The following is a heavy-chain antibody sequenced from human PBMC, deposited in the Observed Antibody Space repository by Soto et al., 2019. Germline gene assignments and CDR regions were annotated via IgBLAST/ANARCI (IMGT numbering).Heavy chain of an antibody. V-gene: IGHV4-39*01. CDR2: IYYSGST. Sequence: SQTLSLTCTVSGGSISSSSYYWGWIRQPPGKGLEWIGSIYYSGSTYYNPSLKSRVTISVDTSKNQFSLKLSSVTAADTAVYYCARQAGRWLQQTPDYWGQGTLVTVSS. D-gene: IGHD5-18*01. J-gene: IGHJ4*02. CDR3: ARQAGRWLQQTPDY. CDR1: GGSISSSSYY.